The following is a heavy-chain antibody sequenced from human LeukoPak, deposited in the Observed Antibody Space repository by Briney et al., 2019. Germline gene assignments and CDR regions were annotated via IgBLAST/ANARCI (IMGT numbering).Heavy chain of an antibody. V-gene: IGHV4-30-4*01. CDR1: GGSICSGDYY. D-gene: IGHD3-3*02. J-gene: IGHJ4*02. Sequence: PQTLSLTCTVSGGSICSGDYYWSWIRQPPGKGLEWIGYIYYSGSTYYNPSLKSRVTISVDTSKNQFSLKLSSVTAADTAVYYCARRRISTLDYWGQGTLVTVSS. CDR3: ARRRISTLDY. CDR2: IYYSGST.